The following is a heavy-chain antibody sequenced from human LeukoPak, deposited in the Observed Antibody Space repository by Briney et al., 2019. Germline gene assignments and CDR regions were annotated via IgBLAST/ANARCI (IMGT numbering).Heavy chain of an antibody. J-gene: IGHJ6*03. CDR3: AGAFIAVDSFYYYYMDV. CDR1: GGSFSGYY. V-gene: IGHV4-34*01. D-gene: IGHD6-19*01. CDR2: INHSGST. Sequence: SETLSLTCAVYGGSFSGYYWSWIRQPPGKGLEWIGEINHSGSTNYNPSLKSRVTISVDTSKNQFSLKLSSVTAADTAVYYCAGAFIAVDSFYYYYMDVWGKGTTVTISS.